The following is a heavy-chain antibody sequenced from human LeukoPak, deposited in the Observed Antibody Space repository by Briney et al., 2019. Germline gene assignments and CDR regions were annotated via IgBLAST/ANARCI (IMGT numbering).Heavy chain of an antibody. V-gene: IGHV1-58*02. CDR3: ARALGKWLVLGEGY. D-gene: IGHD6-19*01. CDR1: GFTFTSSA. CDR2: IVIGSGNT. Sequence: SVKVSCKASGFTFTSSAMQWVRQARGQRLEWIGWIVIGSGNTNYAQKFQERVTITRDMSATTAYMELSRLRSDDTAVYYCARALGKWLVLGEGYWGQGTLVTVSS. J-gene: IGHJ4*02.